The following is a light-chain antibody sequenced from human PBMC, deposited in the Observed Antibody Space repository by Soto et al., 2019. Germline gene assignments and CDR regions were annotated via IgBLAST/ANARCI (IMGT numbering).Light chain of an antibody. V-gene: IGKV3-20*01. Sequence: EIVMTPSPATLSVSPVERATLSCRASQSVNSNLAWCQQTPGQAPRLLIYAASSRATGIPDRFSGSGSGTDFALTISRLEPEDFAVYYCHQYGSSPLTFGGGTKVDIK. J-gene: IGKJ4*01. CDR1: QSVNSN. CDR2: AAS. CDR3: HQYGSSPLT.